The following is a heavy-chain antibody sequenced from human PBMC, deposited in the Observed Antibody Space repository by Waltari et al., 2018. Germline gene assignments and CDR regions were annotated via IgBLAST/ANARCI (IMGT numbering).Heavy chain of an antibody. CDR2: IKAKLDGETK. CDR1: GFPFSEAG. Sequence: EVQLVESGGGLAQPGGSRRPPCSASGFPFSEAGMGWVRQVPWKGLEWVGRIKAKLDGETKQYAAPVRGRFTISRDDSKSTLYLEMNSLKTEDTGVYYCTRMGQLWLRYFDYWGQGALVTVSS. D-gene: IGHD5-18*01. J-gene: IGHJ4*02. V-gene: IGHV3-15*01. CDR3: TRMGQLWLRYFDY.